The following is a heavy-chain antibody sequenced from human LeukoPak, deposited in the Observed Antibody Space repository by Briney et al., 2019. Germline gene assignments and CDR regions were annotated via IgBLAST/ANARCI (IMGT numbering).Heavy chain of an antibody. CDR1: GFTFSNYA. CDR2: ISYDGSNK. Sequence: GGSPRLSCAASGFTFSNYAMYWVRQAPGKGLEWVAVISYDGSNKNYGDSVKGRFTISRDNSKKTLYLQMNSLRAEDTAVYYCARGLFRFCSSGSCLSPFDYWGQGSLVTVSS. J-gene: IGHJ4*02. D-gene: IGHD2-15*01. CDR3: ARGLFRFCSSGSCLSPFDY. V-gene: IGHV3-30*04.